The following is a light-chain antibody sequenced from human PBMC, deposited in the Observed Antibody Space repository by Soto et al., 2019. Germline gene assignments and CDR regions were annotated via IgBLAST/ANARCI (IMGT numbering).Light chain of an antibody. CDR2: KAS. CDR3: QQYNSDST. CDR1: QSISIW. Sequence: IQMTQSPSTLSASVGDRVTITCRASQSISIWLAWYQQKPGKAPKLLIYKASSLESEVPSRFSGRGSGTEFTLTINGLQPDDSATYYCQQYNSDSTFGQGTKVEIK. J-gene: IGKJ1*01. V-gene: IGKV1-5*03.